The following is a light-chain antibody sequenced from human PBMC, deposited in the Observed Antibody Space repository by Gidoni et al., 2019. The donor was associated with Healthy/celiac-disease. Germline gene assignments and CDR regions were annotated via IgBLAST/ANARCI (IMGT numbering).Light chain of an antibody. Sequence: DIQMTQSPSSLSASVGDRVTITCRASQGISNSLAWYQQKPGKAPKLLLYAASRWESGVPSRFSGSGSGTDYTLTISSLQPEDFATYYCQQYYSTPMYTFGQWTKLEIK. CDR1: QGISNS. J-gene: IGKJ2*01. V-gene: IGKV1-NL1*01. CDR3: QQYYSTPMYT. CDR2: AAS.